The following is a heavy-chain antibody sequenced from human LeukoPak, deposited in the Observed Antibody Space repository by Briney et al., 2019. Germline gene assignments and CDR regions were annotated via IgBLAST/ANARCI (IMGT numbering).Heavy chain of an antibody. CDR2: IKSKTDGGTT. CDR3: TTATHYDFWSGYYKGNDY. CDR1: GFTFSNAW. Sequence: GGSLRLSCAASGFTFSNAWMSWVRQAPGKGLEWVGRIKSKTDGGTTDYAAPVKGRFTISRDDSKNTLYLQMNSLKTEDTAVYYRTTATHYDFWSGYYKGNDYWGQGTLVTVSS. V-gene: IGHV3-15*01. D-gene: IGHD3-3*01. J-gene: IGHJ4*02.